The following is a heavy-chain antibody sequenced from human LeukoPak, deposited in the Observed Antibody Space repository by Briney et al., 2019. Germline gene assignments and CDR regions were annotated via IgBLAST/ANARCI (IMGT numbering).Heavy chain of an antibody. CDR2: ISGRGGSGGST. J-gene: IGHJ4*02. Sequence: GGSLRLSCAASGFTFSIYAMIWVRQAPGKGLEWVSNISGRGGSGGSTYYADSVEGRFTISRDNSKNTLYLQMNSLRAEDTAVYYCAKRSTDYWGQGTLVTVSS. CDR3: AKRSTDY. V-gene: IGHV3-23*01. CDR1: GFTFSIYA.